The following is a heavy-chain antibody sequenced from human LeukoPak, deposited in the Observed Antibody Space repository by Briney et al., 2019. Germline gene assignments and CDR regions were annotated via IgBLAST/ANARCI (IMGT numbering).Heavy chain of an antibody. CDR1: GFTFSSYA. J-gene: IGHJ4*02. D-gene: IGHD2-15*01. Sequence: GGSLRLSCAASGFTFSSYAMSWVRQAPGKGLEWVSAISGSGGSTYYADSVKGRFTISRDNPKNTLYLQMNSLRAEDTAVYYCARVVVAATQHFDYWGQGTLVTVSS. V-gene: IGHV3-23*01. CDR2: ISGSGGST. CDR3: ARVVVAATQHFDY.